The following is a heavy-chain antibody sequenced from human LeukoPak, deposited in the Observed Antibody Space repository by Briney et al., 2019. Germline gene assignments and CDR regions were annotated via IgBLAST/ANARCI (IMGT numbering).Heavy chain of an antibody. Sequence: WASVKVSCKASGYTFTAYYIHWVRQAPGQGLEWMGWISPNSGDTDYAQNFQGRVTMTRDTSISTAYMQLSRLRSDDTAVYYSAKVKWEFLSDAFDIWGQGTMVTVS. J-gene: IGHJ3*02. CDR2: ISPNSGDT. D-gene: IGHD1-26*01. CDR3: AKVKWEFLSDAFDI. V-gene: IGHV1-2*02. CDR1: GYTFTAYY.